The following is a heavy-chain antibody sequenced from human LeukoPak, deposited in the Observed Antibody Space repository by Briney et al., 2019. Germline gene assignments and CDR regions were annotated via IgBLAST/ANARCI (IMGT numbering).Heavy chain of an antibody. D-gene: IGHD3-16*02. CDR2: ISYDGSNK. J-gene: IGHJ4*02. Sequence: GGSLRLSCAASGFTFSSYGMHWVRQAPGKGLKWVAVISYDGSNKYYADSVKGRFTISRDNSKNTLYLQMNSLRAEDTAVYYCAKEGYDYVWGSYRYLYYFDYWGQGTLVTVSS. CDR3: AKEGYDYVWGSYRYLYYFDY. CDR1: GFTFSSYG. V-gene: IGHV3-30*18.